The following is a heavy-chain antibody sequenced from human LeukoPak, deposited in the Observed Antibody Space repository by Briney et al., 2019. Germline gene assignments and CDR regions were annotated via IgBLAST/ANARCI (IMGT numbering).Heavy chain of an antibody. V-gene: IGHV4-61*01. CDR1: GGSVSSGSYY. CDR3: AIGYSGYKPFDY. J-gene: IGHJ4*02. D-gene: IGHD5-12*01. Sequence: SETLSLTCTVSGGSVSSGSYYWSWIRQPPGKGLEWIGYIYYSGSTNYNPSLKSRVTISVDTSKNQFSLKLSSVTAADTAVYYCAIGYSGYKPFDYWGQGTLVTVSS. CDR2: IYYSGST.